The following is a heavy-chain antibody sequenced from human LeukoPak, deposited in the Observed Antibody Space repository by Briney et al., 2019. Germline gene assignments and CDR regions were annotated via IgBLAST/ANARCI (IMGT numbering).Heavy chain of an antibody. CDR3: ARLQSSPGDYYYYYMDV. V-gene: IGHV4-38-2*01. D-gene: IGHD4-11*01. CDR1: PYSDSRAYY. CDR2: IYHTGTT. Sequence: SDTLPHTRPFSPYSDSRAYYWGWIPQPPGKGLDWIGSIYHTGTTFYHPSLKGRVTISVDTSKNQFSLKLSSVTAADTAVYYCARLQSSPGDYYYYYMDVWGRGTTVTVSS. J-gene: IGHJ6*03.